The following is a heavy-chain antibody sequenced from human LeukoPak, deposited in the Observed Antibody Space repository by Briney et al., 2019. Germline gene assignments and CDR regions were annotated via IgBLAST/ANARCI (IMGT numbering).Heavy chain of an antibody. CDR1: GYTFTNYG. V-gene: IGHV1-18*01. Sequence: VASVTVSCKASGYTFTNYGINWVRQAPGQGLEWMGWISVYNGNTNYAQMLQGRVTMTTDTSTSTAYMELRSLTSDDTAVYLCARDMRGSYNHGSSAYWAFDYWGQGTLVTVSS. CDR2: ISVYNGNT. CDR3: ARDMRGSYNHGSSAYWAFDY. D-gene: IGHD3-22*01. J-gene: IGHJ4*02.